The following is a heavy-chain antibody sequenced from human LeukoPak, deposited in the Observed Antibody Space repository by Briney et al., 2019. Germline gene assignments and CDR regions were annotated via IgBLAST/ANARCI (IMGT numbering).Heavy chain of an antibody. J-gene: IGHJ4*02. CDR3: ARMPTASHFDY. D-gene: IGHD2-2*01. V-gene: IGHV1-8*02. Sequence: GASVKVSCKASGYTFTGYYMHWVRQAPGQGLEWMGWISAYNGNTNYAQKLQGRVTMTRNTSISTAYMELSSLRSEDTAVYYCARMPTASHFDYWGQGTLVTVSS. CDR2: ISAYNGNT. CDR1: GYTFTGYY.